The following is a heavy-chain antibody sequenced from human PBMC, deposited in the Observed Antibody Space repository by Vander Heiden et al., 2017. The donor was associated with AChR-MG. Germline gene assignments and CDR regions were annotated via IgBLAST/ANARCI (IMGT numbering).Heavy chain of an antibody. CDR2: MNPNSGNT. D-gene: IGHD5-12*01. V-gene: IGHV1-8*01. CDR1: GYSFTSYD. J-gene: IGHJ6*03. Sequence: QVQLVQSGAEVKKPGASVKVSCKASGYSFTSYDINWVPQATGQGLEWMGWMNPNSGNTGYAPKFQGRVTMTRNTSISTAYMELSSLRSEDTAVYYCARGGGGDGYNYYLVYYYYYYMDVWGKGTTVTVSS. CDR3: ARGGGGDGYNYYLVYYYYYYMDV.